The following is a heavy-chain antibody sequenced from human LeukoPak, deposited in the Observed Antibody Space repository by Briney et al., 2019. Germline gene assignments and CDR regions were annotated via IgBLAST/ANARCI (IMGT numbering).Heavy chain of an antibody. CDR1: GGSISSYY. CDR2: IYYSGST. V-gene: IGHV4-59*01. Sequence: SETLSLTCTVSGGSISSYYWSWIRQPPGKGLEWIGYIYYSGSTNYNPSLKSRVTTSVDTSKNQFSLKLSSVTAADTAVYYCARDVRMVRGVSHFDYWGQGTLVTVSS. J-gene: IGHJ4*02. CDR3: ARDVRMVRGVSHFDY. D-gene: IGHD3-10*01.